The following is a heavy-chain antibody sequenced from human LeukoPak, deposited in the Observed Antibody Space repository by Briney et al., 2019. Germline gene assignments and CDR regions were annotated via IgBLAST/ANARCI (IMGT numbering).Heavy chain of an antibody. Sequence: GRSLRLSCAASGFSFSNYGLHWVSRTPGKGLEWVAVIWHDGSHAYYSDSVKGRFTISRDNAKNTVYLQMDSLRVEDTAIYYCAKDNDAYGGSYFDSWGQGTLVTVSS. J-gene: IGHJ4*02. CDR1: GFSFSNYG. CDR2: IWHDGSHA. CDR3: AKDNDAYGGSYFDS. V-gene: IGHV3-33*06. D-gene: IGHD4-23*01.